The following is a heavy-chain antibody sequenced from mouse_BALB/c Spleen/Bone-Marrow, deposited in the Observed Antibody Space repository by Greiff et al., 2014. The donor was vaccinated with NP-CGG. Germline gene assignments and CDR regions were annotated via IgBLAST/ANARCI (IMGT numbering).Heavy chain of an antibody. CDR2: INNGGTYT. CDR3: ALNWDSAY. V-gene: IGHV5-6*01. D-gene: IGHD4-1*02. Sequence: EVQRVESGGDLVKPGGSLKLSCAASGFTFSSYGMSWVRQTPDKRLEWVATINNGGTYTYYPDSVKGRFTISRDNAKNTLYLQRSSPKSEDTAMYYCALNWDSAYWGQGTLVTVSA. CDR1: GFTFSSYG. J-gene: IGHJ3*01.